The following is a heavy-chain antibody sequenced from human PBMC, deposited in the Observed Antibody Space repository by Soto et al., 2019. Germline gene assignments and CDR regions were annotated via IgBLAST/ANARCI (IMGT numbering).Heavy chain of an antibody. V-gene: IGHV1-8*01. CDR1: GYTFTSCD. CDR3: ARGYGVAGSY. J-gene: IGHJ4*02. CDR2: MNPNSGNT. Sequence: ASVKVSCKASGYTFTSCDINWVRRATGQGLEWMGWMNPNSGNTGYAQKFQGRVTTTRNTSISTAYMELSSLRSEDTAVYYCARGYGVAGSYWGQGTLVTVSS. D-gene: IGHD6-19*01.